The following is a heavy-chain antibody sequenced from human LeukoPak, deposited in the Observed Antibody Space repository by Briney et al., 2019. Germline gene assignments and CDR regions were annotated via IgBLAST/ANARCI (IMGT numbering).Heavy chain of an antibody. D-gene: IGHD2-2*01. V-gene: IGHV3-7*01. Sequence: GGSLRLSCAASGFTFSSYWMSWVRQAPGKGLEWVATIKQDGSQKYYVDSVKGRFTISRDNAKSSLYLQMNALRAEDTAVYASPPLEYCDSTSCRFDYWGQGTLVTVSS. CDR2: IKQDGSQK. J-gene: IGHJ4*02. CDR1: GFTFSSYW. CDR3: PPLEYCDSTSCRFDY.